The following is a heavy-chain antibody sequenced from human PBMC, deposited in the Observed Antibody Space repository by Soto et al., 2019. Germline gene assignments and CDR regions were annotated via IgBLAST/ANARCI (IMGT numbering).Heavy chain of an antibody. Sequence: ASVKVSCKGAGYTFSNYYMHWVRQAPGQGLEWMGIINPSGDSTSYAQEFQGRVTTTRETSTSTLYMELSSLRSEDTAVYYCARATRSGSPHFDHWGQGTLVTVSS. CDR3: ARATRSGSPHFDH. D-gene: IGHD5-12*01. J-gene: IGHJ4*02. CDR1: GYTFSNYY. CDR2: INPSGDST. V-gene: IGHV1-46*01.